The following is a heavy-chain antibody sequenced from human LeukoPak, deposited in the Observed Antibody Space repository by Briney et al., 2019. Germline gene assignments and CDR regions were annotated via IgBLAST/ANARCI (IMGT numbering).Heavy chain of an antibody. J-gene: IGHJ5*02. CDR2: INPTGGST. V-gene: IGHV1-46*01. D-gene: IGHD1-26*01. CDR1: GYTFTSYY. Sequence: ASVKVSCKTSGYTFTSYYMHWVRQAPGQGLEWMGLINPTGGSTGYAQKFQGRVTMTRDMSTSTDYMELSSLRSEDTAIYYCARDNSVGDNAWWFDPWGQGTLVTVSS. CDR3: ARDNSVGDNAWWFDP.